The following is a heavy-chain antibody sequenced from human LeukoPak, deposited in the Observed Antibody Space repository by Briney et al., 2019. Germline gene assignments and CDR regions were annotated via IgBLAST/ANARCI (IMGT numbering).Heavy chain of an antibody. Sequence: SETLSLTCAVYGGSFSAYHWSWIRQPPRKGLEWIGEINHSGGTNYNPSLKSRVTISVDTSNNQFSLKLSSVTAADTAVYYCARSSSILTIPTFDYWGRGTLVTVSS. CDR2: INHSGGT. J-gene: IGHJ4*02. D-gene: IGHD5-24*01. CDR3: ARSSSILTIPTFDY. CDR1: GGSFSAYH. V-gene: IGHV4-34*01.